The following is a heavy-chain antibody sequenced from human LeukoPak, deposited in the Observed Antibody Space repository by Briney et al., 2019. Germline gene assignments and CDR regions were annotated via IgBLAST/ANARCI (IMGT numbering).Heavy chain of an antibody. Sequence: ASVKVSCKASGYIFTGYYMHWLRQAPGQGLEWVAWINPNSGGTKYAQKFQGRVTMTRDTSISTTYMGLSGLRSDDTAVYYCARTQEIEATLLRPSDYWGQGTLVAVSS. CDR3: ARTQEIEATLLRPSDY. CDR2: INPNSGGT. CDR1: GYIFTGYY. V-gene: IGHV1-2*02. D-gene: IGHD5-12*01. J-gene: IGHJ4*02.